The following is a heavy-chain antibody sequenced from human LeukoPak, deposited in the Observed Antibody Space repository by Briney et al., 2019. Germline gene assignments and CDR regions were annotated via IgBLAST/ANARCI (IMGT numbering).Heavy chain of an antibody. CDR1: GYTFTSYD. J-gene: IGHJ4*02. D-gene: IGHD6-19*01. CDR2: MNPNSGNT. V-gene: IGHV1-8*01. CDR3: AKDSSGWWTVDY. Sequence: ASVKVSCKASGYTFTSYDINWVRQATGQGLEWMGWMNPNSGNTGYAQKFQGRVTMTRNTSISTAYMELSSLRSEDTAVYYCAKDSSGWWTVDYWGQGTLVTVSS.